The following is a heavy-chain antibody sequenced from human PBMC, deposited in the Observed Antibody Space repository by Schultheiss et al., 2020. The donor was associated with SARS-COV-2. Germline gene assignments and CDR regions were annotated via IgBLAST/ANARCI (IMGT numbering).Heavy chain of an antibody. Sequence: GGSLRLSCAASGFTFSSYAMHWVRQAPGKGLEWVSAISGSGLKTYYADSVRGRFRSSRDNARNTTSLQMNSLKVEDTAIYYCAKGRVLPADQPHYFESWGQGTLVTVSS. D-gene: IGHD2-2*01. CDR2: ISGSGLKT. V-gene: IGHV3-23*01. J-gene: IGHJ4*02. CDR3: AKGRVLPADQPHYFES. CDR1: GFTFSSYA.